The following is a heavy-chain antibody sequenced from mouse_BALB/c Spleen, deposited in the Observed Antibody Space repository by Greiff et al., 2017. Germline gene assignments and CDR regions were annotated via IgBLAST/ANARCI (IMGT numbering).Heavy chain of an antibody. Sequence: DVMLVESGGGLVKPGGSLKLSCAASGFTFSDYYMYWVRQTPEKRLEWVATISDGGSYTYYPDSVKGRFTISRDNAKNNLYLQMSSLKSEDTAMYYCAGVPWFAYWGQGTLVTVSA. V-gene: IGHV5-4*02. J-gene: IGHJ3*01. CDR2: ISDGGSYT. CDR1: GFTFSDYY. CDR3: AGVPWFAY.